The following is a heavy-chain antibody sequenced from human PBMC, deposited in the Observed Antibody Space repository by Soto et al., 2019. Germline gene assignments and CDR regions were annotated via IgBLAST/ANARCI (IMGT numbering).Heavy chain of an antibody. CDR3: ARLRIYCSGGTCYYYFDY. Sequence: SETLSLTCTVSGDSMSSSNYHWGWIRQPPGKGLEWIGNIYYNGNTYYNPSLKSGVTISVDTSKSQFSLKLSSVTAADTAVYYCARLRIYCSGGTCYYYFDYWGQGTLVTVSS. V-gene: IGHV4-39*01. CDR1: GDSMSSSNYH. CDR2: IYYNGNT. J-gene: IGHJ4*02. D-gene: IGHD2-15*01.